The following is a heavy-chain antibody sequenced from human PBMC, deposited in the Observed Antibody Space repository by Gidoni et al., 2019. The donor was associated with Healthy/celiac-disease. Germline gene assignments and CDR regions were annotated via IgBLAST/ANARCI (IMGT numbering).Heavy chain of an antibody. V-gene: IGHV4-4*02. CDR2: IYHSGST. J-gene: IGHJ6*02. Sequence: QVQLQESGPGLVKPSGTLSLTCAVSGGSISSSNWWSWVRQPPGKGLEWIGEIYHSGSTNYNPSLKSRVTISVDKSKNQFSLKLSSVTAADTAVYYCARDLVPAAILHDYYYGMDVWGQGTTVTVSS. CDR3: ARDLVPAAILHDYYYGMDV. D-gene: IGHD2-2*02. CDR1: GGSISSSNW.